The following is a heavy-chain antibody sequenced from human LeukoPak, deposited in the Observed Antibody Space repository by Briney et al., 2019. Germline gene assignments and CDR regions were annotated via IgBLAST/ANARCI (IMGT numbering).Heavy chain of an antibody. J-gene: IGHJ4*02. CDR3: ARDRLSYADYYDSSGYRDY. D-gene: IGHD3-22*01. CDR2: ISAYNGNT. Sequence: ASVKVSCKASGYMFTTYDITWVRQAPGQGLEWVGWISAYNGNTNYAQKLQGRVTMTADTSTSTAYMELRSLRSDDTAVYYCARDRLSYADYYDSSGYRDYWGQGTLVTVSS. CDR1: GYMFTTYD. V-gene: IGHV1-18*01.